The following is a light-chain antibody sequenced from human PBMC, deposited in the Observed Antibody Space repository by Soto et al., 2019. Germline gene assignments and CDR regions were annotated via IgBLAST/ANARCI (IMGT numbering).Light chain of an antibody. CDR2: KAS. Sequence: DIQMTQSPSTLPASVGDRVTITCRASQSISTWLAWYQQKPGKAPNLLIYKASYLASGVPSRFSGGGSGTEFTLTISSLQPDDFATYYCQQYNTYLTFGGGTKVDI. J-gene: IGKJ4*01. CDR1: QSISTW. CDR3: QQYNTYLT. V-gene: IGKV1-5*03.